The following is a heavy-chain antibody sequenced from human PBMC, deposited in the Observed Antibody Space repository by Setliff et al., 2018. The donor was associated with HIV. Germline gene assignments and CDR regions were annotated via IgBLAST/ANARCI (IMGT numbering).Heavy chain of an antibody. V-gene: IGHV1-2*06. J-gene: IGHJ2*01. Sequence: ASVKVSCKASGYTFTGYYMHWVRQAPGQGLEWMGRINPNSGGTNYAQKFQGRVTMTRDTSISTAYMELSRLRSDDTAVYYCARRRIQHWGYWYFDLWGRGTLVTVSS. CDR3: ARRRIQHWGYWYFDL. CDR1: GYTFTGYY. CDR2: INPNSGGT. D-gene: IGHD5-18*01.